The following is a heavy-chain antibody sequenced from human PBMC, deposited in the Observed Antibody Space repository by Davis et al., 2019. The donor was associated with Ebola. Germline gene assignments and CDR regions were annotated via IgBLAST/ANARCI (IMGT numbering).Heavy chain of an antibody. D-gene: IGHD6-19*01. J-gene: IGHJ6*02. CDR2: MYGGGSA. Sequence: PSETLSLTCTVSGIPMQSHYWSWIRQPPGKGLEWIASMYGGGSANYHSSLKGRVTMSVDTSKNQFSLKLNSMTAADTAVYYCASYSSDWYGMDVWGQGTTVSVSS. CDR1: GIPMQSHY. V-gene: IGHV4-59*11. CDR3: ASYSSDWYGMDV.